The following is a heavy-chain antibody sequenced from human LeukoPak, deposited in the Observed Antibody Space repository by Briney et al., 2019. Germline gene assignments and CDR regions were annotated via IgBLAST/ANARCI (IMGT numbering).Heavy chain of an antibody. Sequence: SEILSLTCTVSGGSISSYYWSWIRQPPGKGLEWIGYIYYSGSTNYNPSLKSRVTISVDTSKNQFSLKLSSVTAADTAVYYCARVAYSGYDPAQYYFDYWGQGTLVTVSS. CDR2: IYYSGST. V-gene: IGHV4-59*01. D-gene: IGHD5-12*01. CDR1: GGSISSYY. CDR3: ARVAYSGYDPAQYYFDY. J-gene: IGHJ4*02.